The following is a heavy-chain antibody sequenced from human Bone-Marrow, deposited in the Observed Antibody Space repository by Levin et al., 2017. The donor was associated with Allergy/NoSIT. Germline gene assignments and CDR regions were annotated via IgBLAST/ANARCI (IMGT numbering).Heavy chain of an antibody. Sequence: VASVKVSCKGSGYSFTSYWIGWVRQMPGKGLEWMGIIYPGDSDTRYSPSFQGQVTISADKSISTAYLQWSSLKASDTAMYYCARPTQLGYSYGSYFDYWGQGTLVTVSS. J-gene: IGHJ4*02. V-gene: IGHV5-51*01. CDR2: IYPGDSDT. CDR3: ARPTQLGYSYGSYFDY. D-gene: IGHD5-18*01. CDR1: GYSFTSYW.